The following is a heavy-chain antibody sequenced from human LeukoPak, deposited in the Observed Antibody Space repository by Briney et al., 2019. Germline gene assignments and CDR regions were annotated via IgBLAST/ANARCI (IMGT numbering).Heavy chain of an antibody. Sequence: SETLSLTCGVSGGAITNYYWNWIRQAPGKGLEWLGYIYYSGSTNYNPSLKSRVTISVDTSKDQFSLKLSSVTAADTAVYYCARGYELLDAFDIWGQGTMVTVSS. D-gene: IGHD2-15*01. CDR1: GGAITNYY. V-gene: IGHV4-59*01. J-gene: IGHJ3*02. CDR3: ARGYELLDAFDI. CDR2: IYYSGST.